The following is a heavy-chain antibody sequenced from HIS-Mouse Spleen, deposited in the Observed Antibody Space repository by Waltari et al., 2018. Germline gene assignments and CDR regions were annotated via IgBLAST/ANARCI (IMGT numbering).Heavy chain of an antibody. J-gene: IGHJ2*01. CDR3: AREIPYSSSWYDWYFDL. Sequence: QLQLQDSGPGLVKPSETLSLTCTVSVGSISSRSYYLGWLRQLPGKGLEWIGSIYYSGSTYYNPSLKSRVTISVDTSKNQFSLKLSSVTAADTAVYYCAREIPYSSSWYDWYFDLWGRGTLVTVSS. CDR2: IYYSGST. D-gene: IGHD6-13*01. CDR1: VGSISSRSYY. V-gene: IGHV4-39*07.